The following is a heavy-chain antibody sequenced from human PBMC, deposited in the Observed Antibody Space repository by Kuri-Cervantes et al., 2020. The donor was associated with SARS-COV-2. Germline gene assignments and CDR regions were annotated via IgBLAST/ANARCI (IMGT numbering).Heavy chain of an antibody. CDR1: GGTFTTYS. J-gene: IGHJ4*02. CDR2: IIPIFNVA. Sequence: SVKVSCKASGGTFTTYSITWVRQAPGQGLEWIGRIIPIFNVANYPEKFHGRITITADKSTSTAYMELSSLRSEDTAVYYCAYATQVQDFWSGYSSYYFDYWGQGTLVTVSS. D-gene: IGHD3-3*01. CDR3: AYATQVQDFWSGYSSYYFDY. V-gene: IGHV1-69*02.